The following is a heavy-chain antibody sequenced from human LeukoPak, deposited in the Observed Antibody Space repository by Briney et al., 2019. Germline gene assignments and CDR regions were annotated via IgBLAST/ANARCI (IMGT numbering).Heavy chain of an antibody. CDR3: ARDSGYSGLFDP. J-gene: IGHJ5*02. CDR2: IYSGGST. Sequence: GGSLRLSCAASGFTFSSYWMSWVRQAPGKGLEWVSVIYSGGSTYYADSVKGRFTISRDNSKNTLYLQMNSLRAEDTAVYYCARDSGYSGLFDPWGQGTLVTVSS. CDR1: GFTFSSYW. D-gene: IGHD5-12*01. V-gene: IGHV3-53*01.